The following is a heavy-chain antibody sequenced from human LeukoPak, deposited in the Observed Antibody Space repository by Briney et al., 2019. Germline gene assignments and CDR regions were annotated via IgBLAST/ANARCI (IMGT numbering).Heavy chain of an antibody. CDR2: MYYSGST. CDR1: GGSISSSSYY. CDR3: ARNGYYNLDC. J-gene: IGHJ4*02. D-gene: IGHD1-26*01. Sequence: SETLSLTCTVSGGSISSSSYYGGWIRQPPGKGLEWIGSMYYSGSTYYNPSLKSRVTISVDTSKNQFSLKLTSVTAADTAVYYCARNGYYNLDCWGQGTLVTVSS. V-gene: IGHV4-39*07.